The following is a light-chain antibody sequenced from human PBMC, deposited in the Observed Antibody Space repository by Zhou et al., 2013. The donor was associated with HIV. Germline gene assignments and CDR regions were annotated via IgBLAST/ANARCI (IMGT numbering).Light chain of an antibody. CDR1: HSISSW. V-gene: IGKV1-5*01. CDR3: QQTHGT. J-gene: IGKJ1*01. Sequence: DIQMTQSPSTLSASVGDRVTITCRASHSISSWLAWYQQKPGKAPKLLIYAASSSQSGVPSRFSGSGSGTDFTLTISSLQLEDFATYYCQQTHGTFGQGTKVEIK. CDR2: AAS.